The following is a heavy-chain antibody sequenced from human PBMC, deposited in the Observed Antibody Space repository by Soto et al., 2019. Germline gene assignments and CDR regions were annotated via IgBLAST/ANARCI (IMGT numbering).Heavy chain of an antibody. D-gene: IGHD6-19*01. J-gene: IGHJ5*02. CDR1: GGSFSGYY. Sequence: SETLSLTCAVYGGSFSGYYWSWIRQPPGKGLEWIGEINHSGSTNYNPSLKSRVTISVDTSKNQFPLKLSSVTAADTAVYYCARVIAVAGIENWFDPWGQGTLVTAPQ. CDR2: INHSGST. V-gene: IGHV4-34*01. CDR3: ARVIAVAGIENWFDP.